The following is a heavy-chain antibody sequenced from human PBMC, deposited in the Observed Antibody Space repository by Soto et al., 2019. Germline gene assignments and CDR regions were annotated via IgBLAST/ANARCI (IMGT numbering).Heavy chain of an antibody. V-gene: IGHV1-69*12. D-gene: IGHD1-1*01. CDR1: GGTFSSYA. CDR2: IIRIFGTP. Sequence: QVQLVQSGAEVKKPGSSVKVSCKASGGTFSSYAINWVRQAPGQGLEWMGGIIRIFGTPDYAQRFQGRVQINADESTRTGYMGLSRLRSEDPGGYFWAEKGRNQYFYYGMEVWGQGTTVTVSS. CDR3: AEKGRNQYFYYGMEV. J-gene: IGHJ6*02.